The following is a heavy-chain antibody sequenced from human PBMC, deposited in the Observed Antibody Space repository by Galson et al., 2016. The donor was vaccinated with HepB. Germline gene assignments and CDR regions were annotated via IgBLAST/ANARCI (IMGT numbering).Heavy chain of an antibody. CDR2: ISGGGDST. Sequence: SLRLSCAASGFTFSSYALSWVRQAPGKGLEWVSAISGGGDSTHYADSKKGRFTISRDNSKNTVFLQMNSLRADDTAVYYCAQMGLSLDHWGQGTLVTVSS. CDR1: GFTFSSYA. V-gene: IGHV3-23*01. D-gene: IGHD1-26*01. CDR3: AQMGLSLDH. J-gene: IGHJ4*02.